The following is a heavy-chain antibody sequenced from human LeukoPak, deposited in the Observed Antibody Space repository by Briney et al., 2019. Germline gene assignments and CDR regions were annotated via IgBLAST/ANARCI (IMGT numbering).Heavy chain of an antibody. Sequence: PGGSLRLSCVASGFTVSRNVMSWVRQAPGKGLEWVSLIYSDDRAFYADSVKGRFTISRNNSKNTLFLQMSSLKPEDTAIYYCARDLAGFQEPRYYHYMDVWGKGTTVTVSS. CDR2: IYSDDRA. V-gene: IGHV3-66*02. CDR1: GFTVSRNV. J-gene: IGHJ6*03. CDR3: ARDLAGFQEPRYYHYMDV. D-gene: IGHD1-14*01.